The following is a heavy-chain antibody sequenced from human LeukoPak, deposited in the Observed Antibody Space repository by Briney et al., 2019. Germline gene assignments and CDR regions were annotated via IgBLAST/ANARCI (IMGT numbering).Heavy chain of an antibody. CDR3: ARVGTVVVPAATSPFDY. V-gene: IGHV1-8*03. Sequence: ASVKVSCKASGYTFTSYDINWVRQSTGQGLEWMGWMNPNSGNTGYAQKFQGRVTITRNTSISTAYMELSSLRSEDTAVYYCARVGTVVVPAATSPFDYWGQGTLVTVSS. CDR1: GYTFTSYD. J-gene: IGHJ4*02. D-gene: IGHD2-2*01. CDR2: MNPNSGNT.